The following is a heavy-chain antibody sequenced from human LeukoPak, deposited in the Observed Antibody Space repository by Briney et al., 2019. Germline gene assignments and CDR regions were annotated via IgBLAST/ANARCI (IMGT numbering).Heavy chain of an antibody. CDR3: ARDRRGGSGWYPFDY. CDR2: IYTSGST. CDR1: GGSFSSGSYY. Sequence: SQTLSLTCTVSGGSFSSGSYYWSWIRQPAGKGLEWIGRIYTSGSTNYNPSLKSRVTISVDTSKNQFSLKLSSVTAADTAVYFCARDRRGGSGWYPFDYWGQGILVTVSS. J-gene: IGHJ4*02. D-gene: IGHD6-19*01. V-gene: IGHV4-61*02.